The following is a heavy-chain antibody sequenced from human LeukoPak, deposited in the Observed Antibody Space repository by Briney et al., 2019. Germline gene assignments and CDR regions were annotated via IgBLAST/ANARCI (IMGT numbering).Heavy chain of an antibody. V-gene: IGHV4-30-2*01. CDR2: IYHSGTT. Sequence: SETLSLTCTVSGGCISSGGNYWSWIRQPPGKGLERIGYIYHSGTTYYNPSLRSRVTISVDGSKNQFSLKLNSVTAADTAVYYCARVTHHSGTDYWGQGTLVTVSS. J-gene: IGHJ4*02. D-gene: IGHD1-26*01. CDR1: GGCISSGGNY. CDR3: ARVTHHSGTDY.